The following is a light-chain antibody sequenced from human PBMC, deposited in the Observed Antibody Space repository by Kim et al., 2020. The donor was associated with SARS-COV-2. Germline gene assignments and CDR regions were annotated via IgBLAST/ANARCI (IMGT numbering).Light chain of an antibody. CDR2: GVS. J-gene: IGKJ2*01. Sequence: EIVMTQSTATLSVSPGDRVTLSCRASQSVTSNLAWYQQKPGQAPRLLIYGVSTRATGIPARFSGSGSGTEFTLTISSLQSEDFAVYYCQHYNNWPPETFGQGTKLEI. CDR3: QHYNNWPPET. CDR1: QSVTSN. V-gene: IGKV3-15*01.